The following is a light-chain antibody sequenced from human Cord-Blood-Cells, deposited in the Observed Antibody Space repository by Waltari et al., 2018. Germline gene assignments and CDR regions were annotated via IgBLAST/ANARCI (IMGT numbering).Light chain of an antibody. J-gene: IGLJ2*01. CDR3: SSYAGSNKV. Sequence: QSALTQPPSASGSPGPSVTISCTGTSSDVGRYNYVSRYQQHPGKAPKLMIYEVSKRPSGVPDRFSGSKSGNTASLTVSGLQAEDEADYYCSSYAGSNKVFGGGTKLTVL. CDR2: EVS. V-gene: IGLV2-8*01. CDR1: SSDVGRYNY.